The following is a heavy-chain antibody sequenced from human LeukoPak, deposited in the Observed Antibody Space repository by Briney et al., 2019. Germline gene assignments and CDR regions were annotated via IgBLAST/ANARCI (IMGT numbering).Heavy chain of an antibody. CDR3: ARYNYDSSGYYHGDYFDY. D-gene: IGHD3-22*01. CDR1: GYTFTSYG. V-gene: IGHV1-18*01. Sequence: ASVKVSCKASGYTFTSYGISWVRQAPGQGLEWMGWISAYNGNTNYAQKLQGRVTMTTDTSTSTAYMELRSLRSDDTAVYYCARYNYDSSGYYHGDYFDYWGQGTLVTVSS. J-gene: IGHJ4*02. CDR2: ISAYNGNT.